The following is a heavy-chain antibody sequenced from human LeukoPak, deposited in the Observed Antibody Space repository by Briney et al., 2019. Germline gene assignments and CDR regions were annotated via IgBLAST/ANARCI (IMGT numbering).Heavy chain of an antibody. V-gene: IGHV4-30-4*08. CDR1: GGSISSGDYY. D-gene: IGHD3-10*01. CDR3: ARAPTMVRGVIDY. J-gene: IGHJ4*02. Sequence: SQTLSLTCTVSGGSISSGDYYWSWIRQPPGKGLEWIGYIYYSGSTYYNPSLKSRVTISVDTSKSQFSLKLSSVTAADTAVYYCARAPTMVRGVIDYWGQGTLVTVSS. CDR2: IYYSGST.